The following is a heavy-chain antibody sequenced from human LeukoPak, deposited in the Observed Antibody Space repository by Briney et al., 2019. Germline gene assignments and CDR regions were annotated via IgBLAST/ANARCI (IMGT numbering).Heavy chain of an antibody. CDR3: ARVPEGGNLLDNWFDP. D-gene: IGHD1-14*01. J-gene: IGHJ5*02. CDR2: INPNSGGT. Sequence: ASVKVSCKASGYTFTGYYMHWVRQAPGQGLEWMGWINPNSGGTNYAQKFQGRVTMTRDTSISTAYMELSRLRSDDTAVYYCARVPEGGNLLDNWFDPWGQGTLVTVSS. V-gene: IGHV1-2*02. CDR1: GYTFTGYY.